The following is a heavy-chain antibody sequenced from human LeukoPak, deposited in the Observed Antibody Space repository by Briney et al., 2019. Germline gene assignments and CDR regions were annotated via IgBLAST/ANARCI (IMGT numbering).Heavy chain of an antibody. CDR1: GFTFSSYG. D-gene: IGHD2-2*01. V-gene: IGHV3-30*18. Sequence: GGSLRLSCAASGFTFSSYGMHWVRQAPGKGLKWVAVISYDGSNKYYADSVKGRFTISRDNSKNTLYLQMNSLRAEDTAVYYCAKEYGYSSTRISYYYYGMDVWGQGTTVTVSS. CDR3: AKEYGYSSTRISYYYYGMDV. J-gene: IGHJ6*02. CDR2: ISYDGSNK.